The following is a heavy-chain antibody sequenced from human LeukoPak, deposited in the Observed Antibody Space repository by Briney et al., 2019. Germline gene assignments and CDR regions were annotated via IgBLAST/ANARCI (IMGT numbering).Heavy chain of an antibody. CDR3: AKDSRRTVTTAPALED. J-gene: IGHJ4*02. CDR1: GFIFSDYY. D-gene: IGHD4-17*01. Sequence: GGSLRLSCAASGFIFSDYYMSWIRQAPGKGLEWVSAISGSGGSTYYADSVKGRFTISRDNSKNTLYLQMNSLRAEDTAVYYCAKDSRRTVTTAPALEDWGQGTLVTVSS. CDR2: ISGSGGST. V-gene: IGHV3-23*01.